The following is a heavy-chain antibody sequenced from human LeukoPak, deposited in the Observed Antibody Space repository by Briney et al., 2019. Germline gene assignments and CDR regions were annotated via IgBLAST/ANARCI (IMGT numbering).Heavy chain of an antibody. V-gene: IGHV1-69*04. D-gene: IGHD2-15*01. Sequence: GASGKVSCKASGGTFSSYAISWVRQAPGQGLEWTGRIIPIFGIANYAQKFQGRVTITADKSTSTAYMELSSLRSEDTAVYYCARSPATKKTIYYYYGMDVWGQGTTVTVSS. CDR3: ARSPATKKTIYYYYGMDV. CDR1: GGTFSSYA. CDR2: IIPIFGIA. J-gene: IGHJ6*02.